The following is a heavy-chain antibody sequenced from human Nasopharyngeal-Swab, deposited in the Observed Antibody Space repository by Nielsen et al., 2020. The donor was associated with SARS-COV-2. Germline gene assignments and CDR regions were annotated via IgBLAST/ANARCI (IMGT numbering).Heavy chain of an antibody. CDR3: ARFDSSSYPDAFDI. J-gene: IGHJ3*02. Sequence: SETLSLTCTVSGGSISSGSYYWSWHRQPAGLGLEWIGRIYTSGSTNYNPSLKSRVTISVDTSKNPFSLKLSSVTAADTAVYYCARFDSSSYPDAFDIWGQGTMVTVSS. CDR1: GGSISSGSYY. D-gene: IGHD3-22*01. V-gene: IGHV4-61*02. CDR2: IYTSGST.